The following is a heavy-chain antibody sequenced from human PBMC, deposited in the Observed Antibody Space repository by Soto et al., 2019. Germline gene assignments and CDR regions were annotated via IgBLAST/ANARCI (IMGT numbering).Heavy chain of an antibody. Sequence: HPGGSLRLSCAASGFTFSSYAMSWVRQAPGKGLEWVSAISGSGGSTYYADSVKGRFTISRDNSKNTLYLQMNSLRAEDTAVYYCAKDISGYVGIMRPRPGGRAFDIWGQGTMVTVSS. CDR1: GFTFSSYA. J-gene: IGHJ3*02. CDR2: ISGSGGST. V-gene: IGHV3-23*01. D-gene: IGHD3-22*01. CDR3: AKDISGYVGIMRPRPGGRAFDI.